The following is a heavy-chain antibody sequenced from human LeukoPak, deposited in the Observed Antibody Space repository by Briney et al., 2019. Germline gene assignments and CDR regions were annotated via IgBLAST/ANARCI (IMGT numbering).Heavy chain of an antibody. CDR1: GFTFSTYA. J-gene: IGHJ4*02. Sequence: PGGSLRLSCAASGFTFSTYAMNWVRQASGKGLEWVSTISGSGGSTYYADSVKGRFTISRDSSKNTLYLQMNSLKTEDTAVYYCTRAYDRFPNYWGQGTLVTVSS. V-gene: IGHV3-23*01. CDR2: ISGSGGST. D-gene: IGHD3-22*01. CDR3: TRAYDRFPNY.